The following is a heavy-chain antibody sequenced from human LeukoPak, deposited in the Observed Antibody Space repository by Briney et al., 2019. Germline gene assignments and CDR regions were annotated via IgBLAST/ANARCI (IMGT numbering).Heavy chain of an antibody. Sequence: GGSLRLSCAASGFTFDDYGMTWVRQAPGKGLEWVSGINWNGGNTGYADSVKGRFTISRDNAQNSLYLQMNSLRAEDTALYYCARVDSNYDFDYWGQGTLVSVSS. V-gene: IGHV3-20*04. CDR3: ARVDSNYDFDY. J-gene: IGHJ4*02. CDR1: GFTFDDYG. D-gene: IGHD4-11*01. CDR2: INWNGGNT.